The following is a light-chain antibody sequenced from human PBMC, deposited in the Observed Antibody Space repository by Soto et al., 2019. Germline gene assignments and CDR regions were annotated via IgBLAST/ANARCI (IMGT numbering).Light chain of an antibody. CDR3: QQYGSPRLT. CDR2: GAS. Sequence: EIVLTQSPGTLSLSPGERATLSCRASQSISSSYLAWYQQRPGQAPRLLIYGASSRATGIPDRFSGSGSGTDFTLTISRLEPVDFAMYYCQQYGSPRLTFGGGTKVEIK. J-gene: IGKJ4*01. V-gene: IGKV3-20*01. CDR1: QSISSSY.